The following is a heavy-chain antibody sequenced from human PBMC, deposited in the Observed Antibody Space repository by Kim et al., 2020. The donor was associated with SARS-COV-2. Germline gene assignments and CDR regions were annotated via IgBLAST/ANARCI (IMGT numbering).Heavy chain of an antibody. Sequence: GGSLRLSCAASGFTFSRYWMNWLRQAPGKGLEWVANIKQDGSEQYYVDSVKGRFTISRDNAKNSLYLQMNSLRDEDTAMYYCARVHNNWFDPWGQGTLVMVSS. V-gene: IGHV3-7*01. CDR2: IKQDGSEQ. CDR1: GFTFSRYW. CDR3: ARVHNNWFDP. J-gene: IGHJ5*02.